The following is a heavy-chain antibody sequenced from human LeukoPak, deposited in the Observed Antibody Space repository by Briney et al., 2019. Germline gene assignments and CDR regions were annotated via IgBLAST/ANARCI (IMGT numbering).Heavy chain of an antibody. V-gene: IGHV3-9*01. CDR1: GLTFDDYA. D-gene: IGHD2-2*01. J-gene: IGHJ6*02. Sequence: GGSLRLSCAASGLTFDDYAMHWVRQAPGKGLEWVSGISWNSGSIGYADSVKGRFTISRDNAKNSLYLQMNSLGAEDTALYYCAKDMYDLSRSAMGGYYYYGMDVWGQGTTVTVSS. CDR3: AKDMYDLSRSAMGGYYYYGMDV. CDR2: ISWNSGSI.